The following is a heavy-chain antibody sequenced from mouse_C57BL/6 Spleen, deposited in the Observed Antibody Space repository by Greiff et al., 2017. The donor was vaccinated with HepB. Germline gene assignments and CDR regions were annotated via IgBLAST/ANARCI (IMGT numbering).Heavy chain of an antibody. D-gene: IGHD2-5*01. J-gene: IGHJ4*01. CDR1: GYTFTSYW. V-gene: IGHV1-72*01. CDR2: IDPNSGGT. CDR3: AGAYYSNPYYAMDY. Sequence: QVQLQQSGAELVKPGASVKLSCKASGYTFTSYWMHWVKQRPGRGLEWIGRIDPNSGGTKYNEKFKSKATLTVDKPSSTAYMQLSSLTSEDSAVYYCAGAYYSNPYYAMDYWGQGTSVTVSS.